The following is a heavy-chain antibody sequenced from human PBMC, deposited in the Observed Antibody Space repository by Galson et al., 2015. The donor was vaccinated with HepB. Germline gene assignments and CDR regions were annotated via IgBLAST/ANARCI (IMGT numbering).Heavy chain of an antibody. D-gene: IGHD3-10*01. CDR3: AHNVGRMVRGPRGAYFGY. V-gene: IGHV2-5*02. Sequence: PALVKPTQTLTLTCTFSGFSLSTSGVGVGWIRQPPGKALEWLALIYWDDDKRYSPSLKSRLTITKDTSKNQVVLTMTNMDPVDTATYYCAHNVGRMVRGPRGAYFGYWGQGTLVTVSS. J-gene: IGHJ4*02. CDR2: IYWDDDK. CDR1: GFSLSTSGVG.